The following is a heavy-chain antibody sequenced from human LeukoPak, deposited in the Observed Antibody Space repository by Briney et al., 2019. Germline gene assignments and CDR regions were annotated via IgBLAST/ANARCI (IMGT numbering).Heavy chain of an antibody. CDR2: IRYNGSDK. Sequence: PGGSLRLSCAASGFTFSSYGMHWVRQAPGKGLEWVAVIRYNGSDKYYADSVKGRFTISRDNSKNTLYLQVNSLRAEDTAVYYCAKDRTAVAGSLDYWGQGTLVTVSS. CDR1: GFTFSSYG. D-gene: IGHD6-19*01. V-gene: IGHV3-30*02. CDR3: AKDRTAVAGSLDY. J-gene: IGHJ4*02.